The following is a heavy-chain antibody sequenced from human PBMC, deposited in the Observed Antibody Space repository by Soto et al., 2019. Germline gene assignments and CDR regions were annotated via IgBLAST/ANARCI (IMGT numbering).Heavy chain of an antibody. J-gene: IGHJ4*02. CDR2: ISYDGSNK. CDR1: GFTFSSYG. D-gene: IGHD1-20*01. Sequence: QVQLVESGGGVVQPGRSLRLSCAASGFTFSSYGMHWVRQAPGKGLEWVAVISYDGSNKYYADSVKGRFTISRDNSKNTLYLQMNSLRAEDTAVYYCAKGDPITGTVGYWGQGTLVTVSS. V-gene: IGHV3-30*18. CDR3: AKGDPITGTVGY.